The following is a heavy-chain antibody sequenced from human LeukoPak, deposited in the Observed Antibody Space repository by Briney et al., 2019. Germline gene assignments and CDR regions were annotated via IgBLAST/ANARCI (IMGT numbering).Heavy chain of an antibody. CDR3: ARHGPYYYDSSGSV. CDR2: IYYSGST. J-gene: IGHJ4*02. CDR1: GGSISSYY. D-gene: IGHD3-22*01. Sequence: SETLSLTCTVSGGSISSYYWSWIRQPPGKGLEWIGYIYYSGSTTYNPPLKSRVTKSVDTSKSQFSLKLSSVTAADTAVYYCARHGPYYYDSSGSVWGQGTLVTVSS. V-gene: IGHV4-59*08.